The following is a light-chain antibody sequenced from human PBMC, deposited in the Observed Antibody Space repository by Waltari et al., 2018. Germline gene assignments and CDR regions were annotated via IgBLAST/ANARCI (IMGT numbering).Light chain of an antibody. CDR3: QQYYSTPWT. Sequence: IVMNKSPDSLAVTRGERANINCKSSQSVLSRSNNKNYLSWYQQKSGQPPKLLIYWASTRESGVPDRFSGSGSGTDFTLTISSLQAEDVAVYYCQQYYSTPWTFGQGTKV. CDR2: WAS. CDR1: QSVLSRSNNKNY. J-gene: IGKJ1*01. V-gene: IGKV4-1*01.